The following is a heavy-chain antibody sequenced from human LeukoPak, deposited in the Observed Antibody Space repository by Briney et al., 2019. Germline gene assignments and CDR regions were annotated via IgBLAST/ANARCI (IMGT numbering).Heavy chain of an antibody. CDR1: GFTFSSYD. V-gene: IGHV3-13*01. CDR2: IDTAGDT. J-gene: IGHJ3*02. CDR3: ARGRYCSSTSCHDAFDI. D-gene: IGHD2-2*01. Sequence: GGSLRLSCAASGFTFSSYDMHWVRQAPGKGLEWVSVIDTAGDTYYPGSVKGRFTISRDNAKNTLYLQMNSLRAEDTAVYYCARGRYCSSTSCHDAFDIWGQGTMVTVSS.